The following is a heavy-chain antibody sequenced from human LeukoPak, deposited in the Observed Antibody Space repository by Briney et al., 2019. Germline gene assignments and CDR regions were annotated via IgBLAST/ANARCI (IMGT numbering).Heavy chain of an antibody. CDR3: AKDPEGSGPNFDY. CDR2: ISGSGSST. CDR1: GFTFSSYG. J-gene: IGHJ4*02. D-gene: IGHD3-10*01. V-gene: IGHV3-23*01. Sequence: GGSLRLSCAAPGFTFSSYGMNSVRQAPGKGLEWVSGISGSGSSTYYADSVKSRFTISRDNSKNTLYLQMNSLRAEETAVYYCAKDPEGSGPNFDYWGQGTLVTVSS.